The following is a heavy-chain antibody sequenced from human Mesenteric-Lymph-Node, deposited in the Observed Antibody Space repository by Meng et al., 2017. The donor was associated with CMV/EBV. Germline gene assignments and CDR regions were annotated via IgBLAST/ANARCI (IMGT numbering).Heavy chain of an antibody. Sequence: GESLKISCAASGFTVNDNYMSWVRQAPGKGLEWVSVVYSGGTTYYADSVKGRFTISRDNAKNSLYLQMNSLRADDTALYYCARLHLVAFYSWGQGTLVTVSS. CDR1: GFTVNDNY. D-gene: IGHD3-9*01. J-gene: IGHJ4*02. CDR2: VYSGGTT. CDR3: ARLHLVAFYS. V-gene: IGHV3-66*01.